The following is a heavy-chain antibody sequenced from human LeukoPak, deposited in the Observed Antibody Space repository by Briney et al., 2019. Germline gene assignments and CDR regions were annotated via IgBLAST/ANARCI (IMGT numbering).Heavy chain of an antibody. V-gene: IGHV3-7*01. CDR2: IKQDGSEK. D-gene: IGHD6-6*01. CDR1: GFTFSSYW. J-gene: IGHJ6*03. Sequence: GGSLRLSCAASGFTFSSYWMSWVRQAPGKGLEWVANIKQDGSEKYYVDSVKGRFTISRDNVEKSAYLELSGLTAHDTAIYYCARGGIAGRPVYYYYIDVWGKGTTVTVSS. CDR3: ARGGIAGRPVYYYYIDV.